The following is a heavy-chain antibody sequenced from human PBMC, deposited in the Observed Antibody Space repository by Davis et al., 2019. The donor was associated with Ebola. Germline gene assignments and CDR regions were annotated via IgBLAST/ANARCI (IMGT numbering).Heavy chain of an antibody. V-gene: IGHV1-46*01. CDR2: INPSGGST. CDR3: ARYPSIAAAGTPRKDWFDP. CDR1: GGTFTSYY. Sequence: ASVKVSCKASGGTFTSYYMHWVRQAPGQGLEWMGIINPSGGSTSYAQKFQGRVTMTRDTSTSTVYMELSSLRSEDTAVYYCARYPSIAAAGTPRKDWFDPWGQGTLVTVSS. D-gene: IGHD6-13*01. J-gene: IGHJ5*02.